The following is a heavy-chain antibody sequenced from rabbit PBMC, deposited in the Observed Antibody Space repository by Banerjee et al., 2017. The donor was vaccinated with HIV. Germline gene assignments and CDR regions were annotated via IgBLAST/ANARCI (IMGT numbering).Heavy chain of an antibody. D-gene: IGHD1-1*01. V-gene: IGHV1S40*01. J-gene: IGHJ4*01. Sequence: QSLEESGGDLVKPGASLTLTCTASGFSFSSNYWICWVRQAPGKGLEWISCIDAGSGGKAYYATWAKGRFTISKTSSTTVTLQMTSLTAADTATYFCARGGYYDGDGFLLWGPGTLVTVS. CDR2: IDAGSGGKA. CDR1: GFSFSSNYW. CDR3: ARGGYYDGDGFLL.